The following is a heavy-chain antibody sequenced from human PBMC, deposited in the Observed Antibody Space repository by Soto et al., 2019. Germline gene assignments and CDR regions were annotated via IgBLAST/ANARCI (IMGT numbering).Heavy chain of an antibody. CDR3: ATPSRTPYYDSSVYSYYYYAMDV. CDR1: GGSISSGGYS. J-gene: IGHJ6*02. V-gene: IGHV4-30-2*01. CDR2: IYHSGNT. D-gene: IGHD3-22*01. Sequence: SETLSLTCAVSGGSISSGGYSWSWIRQPPGKGLEWIGYIYHSGNTYYNPSLKSRVTISVDRSKNQFSLKLSSVTAEDTAVYYCATPSRTPYYDSSVYSYYYYAMDVWGQGTTVTVSS.